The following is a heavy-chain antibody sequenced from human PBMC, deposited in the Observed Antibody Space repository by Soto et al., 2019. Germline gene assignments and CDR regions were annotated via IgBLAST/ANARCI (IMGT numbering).Heavy chain of an antibody. CDR3: ARGQRRHGSGKGNYYYYYMDV. V-gene: IGHV4-34*01. CDR2: INHSGST. D-gene: IGHD3-10*01. J-gene: IGHJ6*03. CDR1: GGSFSGYY. Sequence: SQTLSLTCAVYGGSFSGYYWSWIRQPPGKGLEWIGEINHSGSTNYNPSLKSRVTISVDTSKNQFSLKLSSVTAADTAVYYCARGQRRHGSGKGNYYYYYMDVWGKGTTVTVSS.